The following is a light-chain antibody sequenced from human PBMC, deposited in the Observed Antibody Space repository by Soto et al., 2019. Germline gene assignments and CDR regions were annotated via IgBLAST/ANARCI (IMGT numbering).Light chain of an antibody. CDR1: QSVSIK. Sequence: IVITHSPATLSVSPGARSTLSCRASQSVSIKLALYQQRPGQAPRLLIYGASSRATGIPDRFSGGGSGTDFTLTISRLEPEDFAVYYCQQYGSSPPVTFGGGTKVDIK. J-gene: IGKJ4*01. V-gene: IGKV3-20*01. CDR2: GAS. CDR3: QQYGSSPPVT.